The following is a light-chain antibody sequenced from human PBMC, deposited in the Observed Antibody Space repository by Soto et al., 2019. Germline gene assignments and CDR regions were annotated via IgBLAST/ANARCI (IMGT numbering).Light chain of an antibody. CDR3: QHYNSYSEA. CDR2: KAS. CDR1: QTISSW. Sequence: DIQMTQSPSTLSGSVGDRVTITCRASQTISSWLVWYQQKPGKAPKLLIYKASTLKSGVPSRFSGSGSGTEFTLTISSPQPHDFATYYCQHYNSYSEAFGQGTKVELK. V-gene: IGKV1-5*03. J-gene: IGKJ1*01.